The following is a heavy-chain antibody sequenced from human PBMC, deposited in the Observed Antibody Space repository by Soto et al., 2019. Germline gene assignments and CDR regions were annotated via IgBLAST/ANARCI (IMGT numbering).Heavy chain of an antibody. V-gene: IGHV5-10-1*01. D-gene: IGHD2-2*02. CDR3: ARPGCSSTSCYSGWGNWFDP. Sequence: PGEARKISGKRSGCSFTSYCVSWVRQMPGKGLEWMGRIDPSDSYTNYSPSFQGHVTISADKSISTAYLQWSSLKASDTAMYYCARPGCSSTSCYSGWGNWFDPWGQGTLVTVSS. CDR2: IDPSDSYT. J-gene: IGHJ5*02. CDR1: GCSFTSYC.